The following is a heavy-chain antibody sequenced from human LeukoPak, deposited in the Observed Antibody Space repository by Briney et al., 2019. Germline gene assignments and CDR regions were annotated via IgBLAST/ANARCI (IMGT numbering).Heavy chain of an antibody. CDR1: GYTFTGYY. CDR2: INPNSGGT. CDR3: ARVGSGSYWDYFDY. D-gene: IGHD3-10*01. V-gene: IGHV1-2*04. Sequence: ASVKVSCKASGYTFTGYYMHWVRQAPGQGLEWMGWINPNSGGTNYAQKFQGWVTMTRDTSISTAYMELSRLRSDYTAVYYCARVGSGSYWDYFDYWGQGTLATVSS. J-gene: IGHJ4*02.